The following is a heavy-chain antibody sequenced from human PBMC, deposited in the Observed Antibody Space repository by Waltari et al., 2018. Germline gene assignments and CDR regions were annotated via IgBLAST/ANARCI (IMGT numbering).Heavy chain of an antibody. CDR3: ANRGVGNYFKYFRL. CDR1: GEPISDDASPCTY. J-gene: IGHJ1*01. CDR2: IYSSGAV. D-gene: IGHD1-7*01. V-gene: IGHV4-61*02. Sequence: QVQLQESGPGLVKPTHTLSLTCTVSGEPISDDASPCTYWTWIRQSAGKGLEWIGHIYSSGAVDYNPSLRSRVTISLDTPKSHFTLKLTSVTAADTAVYYCANRGVGNYFKYFRLWSPGTLVTVSS.